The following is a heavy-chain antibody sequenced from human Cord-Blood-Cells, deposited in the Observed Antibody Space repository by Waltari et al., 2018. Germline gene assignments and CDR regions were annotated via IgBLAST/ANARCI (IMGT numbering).Heavy chain of an antibody. CDR2: IYYSGST. CDR3: ASHGSSRHFDY. V-gene: IGHV4-39*01. D-gene: IGHD1-26*01. Sequence: QLQLQESGPGLVTPSDTLSLTCTVPGGSISSSSYYWVWIRQPPGKGLEWLGSIYYSGSTYYNPSLKSRVTISVDTSKNQFALKLSSVTAADTAVYYCASHGSSRHFDYWGQGTLVTVSS. CDR1: GGSISSSSYY. J-gene: IGHJ4*02.